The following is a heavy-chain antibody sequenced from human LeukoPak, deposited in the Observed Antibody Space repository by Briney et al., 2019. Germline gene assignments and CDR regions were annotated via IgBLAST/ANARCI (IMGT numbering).Heavy chain of an antibody. J-gene: IGHJ6*03. CDR1: GYTFTSYD. CDR2: MNPNSGNT. Sequence: ASVTVSCKASGYTFTSYDINWVRQATGQGHEWMGWMNPNSGNTGYAQKFQGRVTMTRNTSISTAYMELSRLRSEDTAVYYCARGWKYSSPFYYYYYMDVWGKGTTVTISS. CDR3: ARGWKYSSPFYYYYYMDV. V-gene: IGHV1-8*01. D-gene: IGHD6-6*01.